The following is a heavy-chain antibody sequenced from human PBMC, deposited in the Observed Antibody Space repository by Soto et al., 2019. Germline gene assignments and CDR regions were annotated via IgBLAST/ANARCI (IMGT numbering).Heavy chain of an antibody. CDR2: ISSSSSTI. J-gene: IGHJ5*02. V-gene: IGHV3-48*01. CDR1: GFTFSSYR. Sequence: EVQLVESGGGLVQPGGSLRLSCSDSGFTFSSYRMNWVRQAPGKGLEWVSYISSSSSTIYYADSVKGRFTISRDNAKNSLYLQMNSLRAEDTAVYYCARHPERIAQIGWFDPWGQGTLVTVSS. D-gene: IGHD6-13*01. CDR3: ARHPERIAQIGWFDP.